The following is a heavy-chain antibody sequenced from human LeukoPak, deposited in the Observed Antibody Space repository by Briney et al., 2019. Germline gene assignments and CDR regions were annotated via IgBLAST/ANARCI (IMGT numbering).Heavy chain of an antibody. CDR3: ARVGPTSCGGSCPFDY. D-gene: IGHD2-21*01. V-gene: IGHV3-11*04. CDR2: ISSSGSII. Sequence: GGSLRLSCAASGFSFSDYFMSWIRQAPGKGLERVSYISSSGSIIHYADSVKGRFTISRDNAKNSLYLQMNSLRAEDTAVYYCARVGPTSCGGSCPFDYWGQGTLVTVSS. CDR1: GFSFSDYF. J-gene: IGHJ4*02.